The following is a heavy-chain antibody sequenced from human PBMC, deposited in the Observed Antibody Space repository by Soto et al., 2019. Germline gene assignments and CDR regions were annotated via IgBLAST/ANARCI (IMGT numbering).Heavy chain of an antibody. CDR2: IYYNGNT. V-gene: IGHV4-31*03. D-gene: IGHD2-2*01. CDR1: GGSINSGSYY. CDR3: ASLGYCTSTSCPPV. J-gene: IGHJ6*02. Sequence: SETLSLTCPVSGGSINSGSYYWTWIRQHPGKGLEWIGYIYYNGNTYYNPSLKSRVTISVDTSKSQFSLKLSSVTASDTAVYYCASLGYCTSTSCPPVWGQGTTDTVSS.